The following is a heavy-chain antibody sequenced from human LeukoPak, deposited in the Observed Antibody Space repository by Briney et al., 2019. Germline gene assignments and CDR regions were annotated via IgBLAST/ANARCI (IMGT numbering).Heavy chain of an antibody. CDR2: ISAYNGNT. D-gene: IGHD3-10*01. V-gene: IGHV1-18*01. CDR3: ARLIRQDGCAGRKYYFDY. Sequence: GASVKVSCKASGYTFTSYGISWVRQAPGQGLEWMGWISAYNGNTNYAQKLQGRVTMTTDTSTSTAYMELRSLRSDDTAVYYCARLIRQDGCAGRKYYFDYWGQGTLVTVSS. J-gene: IGHJ4*02. CDR1: GYTFTSYG.